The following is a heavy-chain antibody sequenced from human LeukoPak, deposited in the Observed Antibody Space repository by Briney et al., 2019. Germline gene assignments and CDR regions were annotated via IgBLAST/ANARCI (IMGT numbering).Heavy chain of an antibody. Sequence: ASVNVSCKASGYTFTDYYMHWVRQAPGQGLEWMGWIHPESGGTNWAPEFQGRVTMTRDTSISTAYMELSSLRSDDTAVYYCARVGSGSLVAFDIWGQGTLVTVSS. V-gene: IGHV1-2*02. CDR1: GYTFTDYY. CDR2: IHPESGGT. CDR3: ARVGSGSLVAFDI. D-gene: IGHD3-10*01. J-gene: IGHJ3*02.